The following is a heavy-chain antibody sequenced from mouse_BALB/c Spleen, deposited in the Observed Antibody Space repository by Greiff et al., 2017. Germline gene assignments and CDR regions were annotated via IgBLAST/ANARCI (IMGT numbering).Heavy chain of an antibody. CDR3: ARGNLAYYAMDY. Sequence: EVKLVESGGGLVQPGGSRKLSCAASGFTFSSFGMHWVRQAPEKGLEWVAYISSGSSTIYYADTVKGRFTISRDNPKNTLFLQMTSLRSEDTAMYYCARGNLAYYAMDYGGQGTSVTVSS. V-gene: IGHV5-17*02. CDR1: GFTFSSFG. CDR2: ISSGSSTI. J-gene: IGHJ4*01.